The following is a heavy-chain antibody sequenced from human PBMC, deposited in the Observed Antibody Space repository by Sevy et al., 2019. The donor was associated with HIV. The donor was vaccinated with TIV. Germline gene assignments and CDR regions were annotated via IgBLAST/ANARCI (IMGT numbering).Heavy chain of an antibody. V-gene: IGHV1-46*02. J-gene: IGHJ6*02. CDR1: GYNFNNYY. Sequence: ASVKVSCKASGYNFNNYYIHWVRQAPGQGLQWMGVINPTSSSTYYPPKFQGRVTMTRDTSTSTVSLDLSSLRSEDTAVYYCARVPPGYYYGMDVWGQGTTVTVSS. CDR2: INPTSSST. CDR3: ARVPPGYYYGMDV.